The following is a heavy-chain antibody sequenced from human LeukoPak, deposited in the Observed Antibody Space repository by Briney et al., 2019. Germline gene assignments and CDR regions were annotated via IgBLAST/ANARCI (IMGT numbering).Heavy chain of an antibody. D-gene: IGHD5-12*01. J-gene: IGHJ4*02. V-gene: IGHV4-59*08. Sequence: SETLSLTCTVSGGTISRYYWSWIRQPPGKGLEWIAYISYSGSTNYNPSLRSRDTISLDTSKNHFSLKLSSVTAADTAVYYCARQNSGYDLGPFAYWGQGILVTVSS. CDR3: ARQNSGYDLGPFAY. CDR1: GGTISRYY. CDR2: ISYSGST.